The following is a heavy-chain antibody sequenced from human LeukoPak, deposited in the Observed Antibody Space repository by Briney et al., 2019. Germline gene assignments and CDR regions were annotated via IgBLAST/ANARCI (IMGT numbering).Heavy chain of an antibody. CDR3: ASGRYSSGWNDAFDI. V-gene: IGHV3-53*04. CDR1: GFTVSSNY. CDR2: IYSGGST. D-gene: IGHD6-19*01. J-gene: IGHJ3*02. Sequence: QTGGSLRLSCAASGFTVSSNYMSWVRQAPGKGLEWVSVIYSGGSTYYADSVKGRFTISRHNSKNTLYLQMNSLRAEDTAVYYCASGRYSSGWNDAFDIWGQGTMVTVSS.